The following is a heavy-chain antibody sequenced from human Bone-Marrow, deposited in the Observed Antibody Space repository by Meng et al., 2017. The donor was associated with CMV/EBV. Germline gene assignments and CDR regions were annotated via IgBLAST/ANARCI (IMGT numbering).Heavy chain of an antibody. Sequence: SGPTLVKPTQTLTLTCTFSGFSLSTSGMCVSWVRQPPGKALEWLALIDWDDDKYYSTSLKTRLTISKDTSKNQVVLTMTNMDPVDTATYYCARMREGTGTTNSYYYGMDVWGPGTTVTVSS. D-gene: IGHD1-7*01. J-gene: IGHJ6*02. CDR3: ARMREGTGTTNSYYYGMDV. CDR2: IDWDDDK. V-gene: IGHV2-70*20. CDR1: GFSLSTSGMC.